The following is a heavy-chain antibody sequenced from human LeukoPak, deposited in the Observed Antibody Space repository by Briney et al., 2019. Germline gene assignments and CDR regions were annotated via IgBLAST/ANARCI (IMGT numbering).Heavy chain of an antibody. D-gene: IGHD6-19*01. CDR1: GYTFTGYY. V-gene: IGHV1-2*02. CDR3: ARALYSSGWYALGL. Sequence: ASVKVSCKASGYTFTGYYMHWVRQAPGQGLEWMGWINPNSGGTNYAQKFQGRVTMTRDTSIGTAYMELSRLRSDDTAVYYCARALYSSGWYALGLWGEGTLVTVSS. CDR2: INPNSGGT. J-gene: IGHJ4*02.